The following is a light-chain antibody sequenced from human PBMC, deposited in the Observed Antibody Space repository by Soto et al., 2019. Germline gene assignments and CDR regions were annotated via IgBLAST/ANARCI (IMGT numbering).Light chain of an antibody. CDR3: GTWDSRLSAVV. CDR2: ENN. Sequence: QSVLTQPPSLSAAPGQKVTISCSGSSSNIGNNYVSWYQQLPGTAPKLLIYENNKRPSGIPDRFSGSKSGTSATLGITGLQTGDEADYYCGTWDSRLSAVVFGGGTKVTVL. J-gene: IGLJ2*01. V-gene: IGLV1-51*02. CDR1: SSNIGNNY.